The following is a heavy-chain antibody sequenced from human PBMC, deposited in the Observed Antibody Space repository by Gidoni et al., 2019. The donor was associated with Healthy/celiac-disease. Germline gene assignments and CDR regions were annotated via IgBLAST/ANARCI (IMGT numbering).Heavy chain of an antibody. J-gene: IGHJ5*02. CDR3: ARGHYFYALGS. D-gene: IGHD3-10*01. CDR2: INHSGST. Sequence: QVQLQPWGAGLLKPSETLSLTCAVYGGSFSGYYWSWIRQPPGKGLEWIGEINHSGSTNYDPSLKSRVAISVDTSKNQFSLKLSSVTAADTAVYYCARGHYFYALGSWGQGALVTVSS. V-gene: IGHV4-34*01. CDR1: GGSFSGYY.